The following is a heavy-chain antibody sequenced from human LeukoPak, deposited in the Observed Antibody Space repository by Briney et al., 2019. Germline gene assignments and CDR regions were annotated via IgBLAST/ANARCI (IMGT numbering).Heavy chain of an antibody. CDR3: ARGYDILTGPYYYYYMDV. J-gene: IGHJ6*03. CDR2: MNPNSGNT. Sequence: ASVKVSCKASGYTFISYDINWVRQATGQGLEWMGWMNPNSGNTGYAQKFQGRVTITRNTSISTAYMELSSLRSEDTAVYYCARGYDILTGPYYYYYMDVWGKGTTVTISS. CDR1: GYTFISYD. D-gene: IGHD3-9*01. V-gene: IGHV1-8*03.